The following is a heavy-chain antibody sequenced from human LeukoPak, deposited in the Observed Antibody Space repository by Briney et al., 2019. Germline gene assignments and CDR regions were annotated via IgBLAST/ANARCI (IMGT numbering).Heavy chain of an antibody. CDR3: ARGHYDSSGYYYGFDY. CDR2: IIPILGIA. V-gene: IGHV1-69*04. J-gene: IGHJ4*02. CDR1: GGTFSSYA. D-gene: IGHD3-22*01. Sequence: SVKASCKASGGTFSSYAISWVRQAPGQGLEWMGRIIPILGIANYAQKFQGRVTITADKSTSTAYMELSSLRSEDTAVYYCARGHYDSSGYYYGFDYWGQGTLVTVSS.